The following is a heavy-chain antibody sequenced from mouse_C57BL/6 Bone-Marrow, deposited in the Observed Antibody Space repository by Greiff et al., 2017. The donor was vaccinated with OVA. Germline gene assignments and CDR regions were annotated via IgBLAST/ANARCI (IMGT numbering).Heavy chain of an antibody. CDR2: IYPRSGNT. CDR1: GYTFTSYG. Sequence: VKLQESGAELARPGASVKLSCKASGYTFTSYGISWVKQRTGQGLEWIGEIYPRSGNTYYNEKVKGKATLSADKSSSTAYMQLRRLNYEDSAVYFCAGSWYYGSTDSWFAYWGQGTLVTVSA. V-gene: IGHV1-81*01. CDR3: AGSWYYGSTDSWFAY. D-gene: IGHD1-1*01. J-gene: IGHJ3*01.